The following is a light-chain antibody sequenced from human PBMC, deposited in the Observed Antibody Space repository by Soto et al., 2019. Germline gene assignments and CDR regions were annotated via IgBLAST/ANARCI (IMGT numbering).Light chain of an antibody. CDR2: KAS. J-gene: IGKJ4*02. CDR1: QSISSW. V-gene: IGKV1-5*03. Sequence: DIQMTQSPSTLSASVGDRVTITCRASQSISSWLAWYQQKPGKAPKLLIYKASSLESGVPSRFSGSGSGTEFTLPISSLQPDDFATYYCQQYNSYPSTFGGGTKVESK. CDR3: QQYNSYPST.